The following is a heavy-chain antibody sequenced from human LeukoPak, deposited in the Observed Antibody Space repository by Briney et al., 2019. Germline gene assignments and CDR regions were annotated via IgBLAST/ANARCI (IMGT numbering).Heavy chain of an antibody. Sequence: GGSLRLSCAASGFTFSSYWVHWVRQAPGKGLEWVARINSDGSTINHADSVRGRFTISRDNAENTLYLQMSSLRAEDTAIYFCARAAYYRFDYWGQGTLVTVSS. J-gene: IGHJ4*02. D-gene: IGHD1-26*01. V-gene: IGHV3-74*01. CDR3: ARAAYYRFDY. CDR2: INSDGSTI. CDR1: GFTFSSYW.